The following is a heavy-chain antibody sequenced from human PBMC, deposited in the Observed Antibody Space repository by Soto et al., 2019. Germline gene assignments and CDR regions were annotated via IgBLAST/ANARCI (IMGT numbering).Heavy chain of an antibody. CDR3: AKGSVVVAAKFDP. D-gene: IGHD2-21*02. Sequence: EVQLLESGGALVQPGVSLSISCAASGFTYNNYAMGWVRQAPGKGLEWASVISSSGYSAYYADSVKGRCTISRDNSRKTMLLQMNKLSATDTAVYYCAKGSVVVAAKFDPWAQGTQVTVSS. CDR1: GFTYNNYA. CDR2: ISSSGYSA. V-gene: IGHV3-23*01. J-gene: IGHJ5*02.